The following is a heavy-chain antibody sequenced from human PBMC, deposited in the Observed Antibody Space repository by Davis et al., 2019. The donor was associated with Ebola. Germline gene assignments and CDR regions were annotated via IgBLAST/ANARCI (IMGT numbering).Heavy chain of an antibody. CDR3: AREGFRENYGMDV. CDR2: ISSSGSTI. V-gene: IGHV3-11*01. J-gene: IGHJ6*02. CDR1: GFTFSDYY. D-gene: IGHD3-10*01. Sequence: GGSLRLSCAASGFTFSDYYMSWIRQAPGKGLEWVSYISSSGSTIYYADSVKGRFTISRDSFKNTLYVQMNSLRAEDTAVYYCAREGFRENYGMDVWGQGTTVTVSS.